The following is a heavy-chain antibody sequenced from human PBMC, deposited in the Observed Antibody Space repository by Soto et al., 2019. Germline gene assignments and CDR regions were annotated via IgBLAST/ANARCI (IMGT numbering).Heavy chain of an antibody. J-gene: IGHJ4*02. CDR2: INPSGGST. CDR1: GYTFTSYY. Sequence: QVQLVQSGAEVKKPGASVKISCKSSGYTFTSYYMHWVRQAPGQGLEWMGMINPSGGSTNYAQRFQGGVTMTRDTSTSTVYMDLSDLRSEDTAVYYCARGFCTTTTCLVGDFWGQGTLVTVSS. CDR3: ARGFCTTTTCLVGDF. D-gene: IGHD2-2*01. V-gene: IGHV1-46*01.